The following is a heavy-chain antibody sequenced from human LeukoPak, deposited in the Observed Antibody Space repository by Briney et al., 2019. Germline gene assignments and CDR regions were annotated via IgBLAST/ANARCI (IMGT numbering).Heavy chain of an antibody. D-gene: IGHD5-12*01. CDR1: GFTFSSYA. CDR2: ISGSGGST. J-gene: IGHJ4*02. V-gene: IGHV3-23*01. CDR3: AKLPSGRDGYNSRKYNKVISDGSFDY. Sequence: PGGSLRLSCAASGFTFSSYAMSWVRQAPGKGLEWVSAISGSGGSTYYADSVKGRFTISRDNSKNTLYLQMNSLRAEDTAVYYCAKLPSGRDGYNSRKYNKVISDGSFDYWGQGTLVTVSS.